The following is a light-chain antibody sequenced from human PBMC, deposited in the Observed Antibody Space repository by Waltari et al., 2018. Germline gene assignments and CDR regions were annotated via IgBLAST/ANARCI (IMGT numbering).Light chain of an antibody. CDR1: QSVSSSY. Sequence: EIVLTQSPGTLSLSPGERATLSCRASQSVSSSYLAWYQQKPGQAPRLLIYGASSRATGIPDRFSGSGSGTDFTLTISSLQPEDFATYYCQQSYSSFLTFGGGTKVEIK. V-gene: IGKV3-20*01. CDR3: QQSYSSFLT. CDR2: GAS. J-gene: IGKJ4*01.